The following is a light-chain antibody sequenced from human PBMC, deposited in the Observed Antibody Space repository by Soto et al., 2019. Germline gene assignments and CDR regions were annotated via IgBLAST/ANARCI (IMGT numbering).Light chain of an antibody. Sequence: QSALTQPASVSGSPGQSITISCTGTNSDVGSYNLVSWYQQHPGKAPKLLIYEGSKRPSGVSNRFSCSKSGNTASLTISGLQPEDEADYYCCSYAGSSTWVVGGGTKLTVL. CDR3: CSYAGSSTWV. V-gene: IGLV2-23*01. CDR2: EGS. J-gene: IGLJ3*02. CDR1: NSDVGSYNL.